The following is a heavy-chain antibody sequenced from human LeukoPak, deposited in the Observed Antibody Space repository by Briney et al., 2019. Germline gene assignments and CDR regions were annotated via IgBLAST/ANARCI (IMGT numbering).Heavy chain of an antibody. J-gene: IGHJ5*02. Sequence: HPSETLSLTCTVSGGSISSYYWSWIRQPPGKGLEWIGHIYGSGSTNYNPSLKSRVTLSVDTSKNQFSLKLSSVTAADTAVYYCAREGTSGMHLNWFDPWGQGTLVTVSS. CDR3: AREGTSGMHLNWFDP. V-gene: IGHV4-59*01. D-gene: IGHD1-1*01. CDR2: IYGSGST. CDR1: GGSISSYY.